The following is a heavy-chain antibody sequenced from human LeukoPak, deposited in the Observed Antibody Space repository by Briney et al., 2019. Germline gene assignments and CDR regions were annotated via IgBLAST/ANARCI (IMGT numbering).Heavy chain of an antibody. CDR2: ISYDGSNK. Sequence: GRSLRLSCAASGFTFRSYGMHWVRQAPGKGLEWVAVISYDGSNKYYADSVKGRFTISRDNSKNTLYLQMNSLRAEDTAVYYCAKALDPKYGDYGDYWGQGTLVTVSS. J-gene: IGHJ4*02. CDR3: AKALDPKYGDYGDY. CDR1: GFTFRSYG. V-gene: IGHV3-30*18. D-gene: IGHD4-17*01.